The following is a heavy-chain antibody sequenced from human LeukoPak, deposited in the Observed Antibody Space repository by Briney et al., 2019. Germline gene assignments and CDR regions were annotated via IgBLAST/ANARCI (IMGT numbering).Heavy chain of an antibody. CDR1: GFTFSSYA. V-gene: IGHV3-23*01. CDR2: ISGSGGST. J-gene: IGHJ5*02. Sequence: PGGSLRLSCAASGFTFSSYAMSWVRQAPGKGLEWVSAISGSGGSTYYADSVKGRFTISRDNSKNTLYLQMNSLRAEDTAVYYCAKDSTSSSSLNWFDPWGQGTLVTVSS. CDR3: AKDSTSSSSLNWFDP. D-gene: IGHD6-6*01.